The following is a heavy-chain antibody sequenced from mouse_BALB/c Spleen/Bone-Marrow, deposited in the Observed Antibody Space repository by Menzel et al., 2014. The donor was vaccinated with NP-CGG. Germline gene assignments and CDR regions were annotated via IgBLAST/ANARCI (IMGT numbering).Heavy chain of an antibody. J-gene: IGHJ2*01. D-gene: IGHD2-10*02. CDR2: IFPGTVTP. Sequence: QVQLKESGAELVKPGASVKLSCKTSGYTFTSYWIQWVKQRPGQGLGWIGEIFPGTVTPYYNEKFKGKATLTIDTSSSTASMQLSSLTSEDSAVYFCARRGYGYLDYWGQGTTPTVSS. CDR1: GYTFTSYW. V-gene: IGHV1S132*01. CDR3: ARRGYGYLDY.